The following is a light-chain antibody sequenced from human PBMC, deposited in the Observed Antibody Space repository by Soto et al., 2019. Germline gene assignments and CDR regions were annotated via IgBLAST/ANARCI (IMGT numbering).Light chain of an antibody. CDR3: QQSYSTPLT. CDR2: AAS. V-gene: IGKV1-39*01. J-gene: IGKJ4*01. CDR1: QSISSY. Sequence: IQMTQSPSSLSASVGARVTITXRASQSISSYLNWYQQKPGKAPKLLIYAASSLQSGVPSRFSGSGSGTDFALTISSLQPEDFATYYCQQSYSTPLTFGGGTKVYI.